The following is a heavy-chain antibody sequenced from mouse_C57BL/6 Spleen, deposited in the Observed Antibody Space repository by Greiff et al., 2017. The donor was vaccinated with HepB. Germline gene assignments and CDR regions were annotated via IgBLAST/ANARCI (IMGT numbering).Heavy chain of an antibody. CDR1: GFTFSSYA. V-gene: IGHV5-4*01. Sequence: EVQGVESGGGLVKPGGSLKLSCAASGFTFSSYAMSWVRQTPEKRLEWVATISDGGSYTYYPDNVKGRFTISRDNAKNNLYLQMSHLKSEDTAMYYCARDHPYGSSYDYAMDDWGQGTSVTVSS. J-gene: IGHJ4*01. CDR2: ISDGGSYT. CDR3: ARDHPYGSSYDYAMDD. D-gene: IGHD1-1*01.